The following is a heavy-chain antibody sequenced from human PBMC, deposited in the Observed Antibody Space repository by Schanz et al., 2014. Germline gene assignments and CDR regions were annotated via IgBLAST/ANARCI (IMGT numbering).Heavy chain of an antibody. D-gene: IGHD3-10*01. CDR3: ARVSMEFERGKSYYYYMDV. CDR2: MQPDSGDT. CDR1: GYTFSNDD. Sequence: QVQLVQSGAELRKPGTSVKVSCKTSGYTFSNDDINWVRQAIGQGPEWMGWMQPDSGDTGYPRKFQDRVTMTRNTSISTAYMELNSLTSEDTAVYYCARVSMEFERGKSYYYYMDVWGRGTTVTVSS. V-gene: IGHV1-8*01. J-gene: IGHJ6*03.